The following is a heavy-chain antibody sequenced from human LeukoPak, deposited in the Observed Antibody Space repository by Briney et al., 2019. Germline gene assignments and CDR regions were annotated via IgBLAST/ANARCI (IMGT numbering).Heavy chain of an antibody. CDR1: GFTISNYW. V-gene: IGHV3-7*01. J-gene: IGHJ6*03. CDR2: IKQDGSEK. CDR3: ARMKYFHYYFMDV. Sequence: GGSLRLSCAVFGFTISNYWMTWVRQAPGKGLEWVANIKQDGSEKYYVDSVKGRFTISRDNAKNSLYLQMNSLRAEDTAVYYCARMKYFHYYFMDVWGKGTTVTVSS.